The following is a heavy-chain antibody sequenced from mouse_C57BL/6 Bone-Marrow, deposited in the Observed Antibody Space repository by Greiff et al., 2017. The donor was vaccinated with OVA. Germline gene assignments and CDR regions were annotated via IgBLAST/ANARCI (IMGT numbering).Heavy chain of an antibody. V-gene: IGHV1-55*01. CDR2: IYPGSGST. D-gene: IGHD1-1*01. CDR3: ARGGGNYGYFGV. CDR1: GYTFTSYW. Sequence: QVQLQQPGAELVKPGASVKMSCKASGYTFTSYWITWVKQRPGQGLEWIGDIYPGSGSTNYNEKFKSKAKLTVDTSSSTAYMQLSSLTSEDSVVYYCARGGGNYGYFGVWGTGTTVTVSS. J-gene: IGHJ1*03.